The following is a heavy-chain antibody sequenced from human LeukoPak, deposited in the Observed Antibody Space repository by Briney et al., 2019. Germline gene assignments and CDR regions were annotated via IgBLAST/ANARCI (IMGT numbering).Heavy chain of an antibody. CDR3: AGTSMVRGVIVDY. CDR1: GDSFSSTGYY. D-gene: IGHD3-10*01. J-gene: IGHJ4*02. CDR2: IYYSGST. Sequence: SQTLSLTCTVSGDSFSSTGYYWSWIRQPPGKGLEWIGYIYYSGSTNYNPSLKSRVTISVDTSKNQFSLKLSSVTAADTAVYYCAGTSMVRGVIVDYWGQGTLVTVSS. V-gene: IGHV4-61*08.